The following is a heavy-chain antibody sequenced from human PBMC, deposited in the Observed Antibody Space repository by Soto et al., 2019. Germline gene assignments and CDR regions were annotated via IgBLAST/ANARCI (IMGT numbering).Heavy chain of an antibody. J-gene: IGHJ4*02. Sequence: QVQLVESGGGVVQPGRSLRLSCAASGFTFSSYGMHWVRQAPGKGLEWVAVISYGGSNKYYADSVKGRFTISRDKSKNTLYLQMNSLRAEDTAVYYCANTGLREWLVPFDYWGQGNLVTVSS. V-gene: IGHV3-30*18. CDR2: ISYGGSNK. D-gene: IGHD6-19*01. CDR3: ANTGLREWLVPFDY. CDR1: GFTFSSYG.